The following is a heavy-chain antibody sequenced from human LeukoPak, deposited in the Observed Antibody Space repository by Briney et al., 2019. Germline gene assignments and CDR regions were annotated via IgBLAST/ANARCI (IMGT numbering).Heavy chain of an antibody. CDR2: INPSGGST. V-gene: IGHV1-46*01. J-gene: IGHJ4*02. CDR3: ARGSYGGNPDLDY. Sequence: ASVKVSCKASGYTFTSYCIHWVRQAPGQGLEWMGIINPSGGSTSYAQKFQGRVTMTRDTSTSTVYMDLSSLRSEDTAVYYCARGSYGGNPDLDYWGQGTLVTVSS. CDR1: GYTFTSYC. D-gene: IGHD4-23*01.